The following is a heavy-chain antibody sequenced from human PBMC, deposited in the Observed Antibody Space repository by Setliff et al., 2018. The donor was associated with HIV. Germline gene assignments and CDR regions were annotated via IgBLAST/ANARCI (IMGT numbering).Heavy chain of an antibody. J-gene: IGHJ4*02. D-gene: IGHD3-22*01. CDR1: GFSFSRYG. V-gene: IGHV3-30*02. CDR2: IAYDGSRE. Sequence: LSCAASGFSFSRYGMQWVRQAPGKGLEWVTFIAYDGSREQYIDSVKGRFTISRDTSKNTVYLHMDSLKFEDAAMYYCAKLRYSHDSSGYGIDSWGQGTLVTVSS. CDR3: AKLRYSHDSSGYGIDS.